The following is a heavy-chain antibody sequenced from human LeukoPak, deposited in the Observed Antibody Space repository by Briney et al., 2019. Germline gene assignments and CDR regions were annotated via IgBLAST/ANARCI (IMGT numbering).Heavy chain of an antibody. J-gene: IGHJ4*02. V-gene: IGHV4-39*07. CDR1: GGSISSSSYY. CDR3: ARDSVVAGTSRAIDY. CDR2: IYYSGST. Sequence: SETLSLTCTVSGGSISSSSYYWGWIRQPPGKGLEWIGSIYYSGSTYYNPSLKSRVTISVDKSKNQFSLKLSSVTAADTAVYYCARDSVVAGTSRAIDYWGQGTLVTVSS. D-gene: IGHD6-19*01.